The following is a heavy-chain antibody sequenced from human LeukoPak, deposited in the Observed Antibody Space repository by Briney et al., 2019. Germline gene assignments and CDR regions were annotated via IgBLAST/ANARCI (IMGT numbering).Heavy chain of an antibody. Sequence: GGSPRLSCEASGFIFSNYAMSWVRQAPGKGLEWVSVISGSDGATYYADSVKGRCTISRDNPKNTLYLQMNSLRAEDTAVYYCAKVGKDNYNYYYWGQGTLVTVSS. D-gene: IGHD5-24*01. CDR1: GFIFSNYA. J-gene: IGHJ4*02. CDR2: ISGSDGAT. CDR3: AKVGKDNYNYYY. V-gene: IGHV3-23*01.